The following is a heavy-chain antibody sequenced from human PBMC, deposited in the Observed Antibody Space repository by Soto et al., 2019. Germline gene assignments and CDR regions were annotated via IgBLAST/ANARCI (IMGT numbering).Heavy chain of an antibody. CDR1: GYTFTRYD. CDR2: RNPNSGNT. J-gene: IGHJ4*02. Sequence: QVQLVQSGAEVKKPGASVKVSCKSSGYTFTRYDINWVRQATGQGLEWMGWRNPNSGNTGCAQKFQGIVTMTRNTSISTAYMELSSLRSEDTAVYYCARSLYGDNVDYWGQGTLVTVSS. D-gene: IGHD4-17*01. V-gene: IGHV1-8*01. CDR3: ARSLYGDNVDY.